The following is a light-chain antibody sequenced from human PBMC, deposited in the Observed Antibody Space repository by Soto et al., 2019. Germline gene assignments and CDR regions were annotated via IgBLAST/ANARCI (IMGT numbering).Light chain of an antibody. CDR1: SSDVGGYNY. Sequence: QSALTQPASVSGSPGQSITISCTGTSSDVGGYNYVSWYQQHPGKAPKLMIYDVSNRPSGVSNRFSGSKSGNTASLTISGXXXXXEADYYCSSYTSSSTLVVFGGGTKLTVL. J-gene: IGLJ2*01. CDR2: DVS. CDR3: SSYTSSSTLVV. V-gene: IGLV2-14*01.